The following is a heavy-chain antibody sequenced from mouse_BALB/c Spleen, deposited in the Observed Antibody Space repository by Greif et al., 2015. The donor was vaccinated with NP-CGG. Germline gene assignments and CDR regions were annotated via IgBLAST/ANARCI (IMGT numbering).Heavy chain of an antibody. J-gene: IGHJ4*01. CDR3: AREGYLGNFYAMDY. CDR1: GYTFTSYT. CDR2: INPSSGYT. D-gene: IGHD2-1*01. V-gene: IGHV1-4*01. Sequence: QVQLQQSGAELARPGASVRMSCKASGYTFTSYTMHWVKQRPGQGLEWIGYINPSSGYTNYNQKFKDKATLTADKSSSTAYMQLSSLTSEDSAVYYCAREGYLGNFYAMDYWGQGTSVTVSS.